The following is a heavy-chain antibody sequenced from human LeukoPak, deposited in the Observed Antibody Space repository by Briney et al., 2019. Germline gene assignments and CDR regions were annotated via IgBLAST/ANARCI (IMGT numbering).Heavy chain of an antibody. D-gene: IGHD6-13*01. CDR2: ISGSGGST. J-gene: IGHJ4*02. Sequence: GGSLRLSCAASGFTFSSYAMSWVRQAPGKGLEWVSAISGSGGSTYYADSVKGRFTISGDNSKNTLYLQMNSLRAEDTAVYYCASYSSSRSVGSLDYWGQGTLVTVSS. CDR1: GFTFSSYA. CDR3: ASYSSSRSVGSLDY. V-gene: IGHV3-23*01.